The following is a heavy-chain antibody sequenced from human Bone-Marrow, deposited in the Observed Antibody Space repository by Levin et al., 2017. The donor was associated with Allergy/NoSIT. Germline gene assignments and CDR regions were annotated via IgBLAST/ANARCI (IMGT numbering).Heavy chain of an antibody. CDR3: ARGWDHDH. J-gene: IGHJ5*02. V-gene: IGHV4-59*11. CDR1: GGAISSHY. Sequence: GSLRLSCTVTGGAISSHYWGWIRQSPGKGLEWIGYIYNGESTKYNPSLNSRVTISVDRSKRQVFLKLTSVTTADTAMYYCARGWDHDHWGPGTLVTVSS. D-gene: IGHD1-26*01. CDR2: IYNGEST.